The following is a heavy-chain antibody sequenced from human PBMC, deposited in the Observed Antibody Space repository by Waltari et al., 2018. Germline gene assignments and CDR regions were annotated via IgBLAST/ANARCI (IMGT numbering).Heavy chain of an antibody. D-gene: IGHD3-3*01. Sequence: QLQLQESGPGLVKPSETLSLTCTVSGGSISSSSYYWGWIRQPPGKGLEWIGSIYYSGSTYYNPSLKSRVTISVDTSKNQFSLKLSSVTATDTAVYYCARVTYYDFWSGYHYGMDVWGQGTTVTVSS. J-gene: IGHJ6*02. CDR3: ARVTYYDFWSGYHYGMDV. CDR2: IYYSGST. CDR1: GGSISSSSYY. V-gene: IGHV4-39*01.